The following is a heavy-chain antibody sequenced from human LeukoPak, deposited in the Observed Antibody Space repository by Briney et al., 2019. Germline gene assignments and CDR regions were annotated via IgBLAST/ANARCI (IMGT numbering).Heavy chain of an antibody. CDR1: GFTFSNYA. V-gene: IGHV3-11*01. Sequence: SLILSCAASGFTFSNYAMSWVRQAPGKGLEGVSYISSSGSTIYYADSLKGGFTISRDNAKNSLYLQMNSLRAEDTAVYYCASIAVTTSYYYYGMDVWGQGTTVTVSS. J-gene: IGHJ6*02. CDR2: ISSSGSTI. CDR3: ASIAVTTSYYYYGMDV. D-gene: IGHD4-17*01.